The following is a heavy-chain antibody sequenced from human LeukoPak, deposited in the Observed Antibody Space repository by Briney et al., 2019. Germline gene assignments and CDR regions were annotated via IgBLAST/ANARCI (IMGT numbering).Heavy chain of an antibody. CDR1: GFTFSSYA. D-gene: IGHD1-26*01. J-gene: IGHJ3*02. Sequence: EGSLRLSCAASGFTFSSYAMSWVRQAPGKGLEWVSAISGSGGSTYYADSVKGRFTISRDNSKNTLYLQMNSLRAEDTAVYYCAKGLERSYDTFDIWGQGTMVTVSS. V-gene: IGHV3-23*01. CDR2: ISGSGGST. CDR3: AKGLERSYDTFDI.